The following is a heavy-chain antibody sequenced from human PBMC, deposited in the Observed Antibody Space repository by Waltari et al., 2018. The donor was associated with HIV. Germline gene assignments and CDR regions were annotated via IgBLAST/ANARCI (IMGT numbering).Heavy chain of an antibody. CDR1: GFSFSSHA. D-gene: IGHD4-17*01. Sequence: EVQLLESGGGLVQPGGSLRLSCAASGFSFSSHAMSWVRQVPGKGLVWVSGSSGRATGTYYADPVQGRFTISRDKSKSTLYLQMNSLRADDTAVYYCAKVRTTVTAVFYFDIWGRGALVTVSS. CDR2: SSGRATGT. J-gene: IGHJ2*01. V-gene: IGHV3-23*01. CDR3: AKVRTTVTAVFYFDI.